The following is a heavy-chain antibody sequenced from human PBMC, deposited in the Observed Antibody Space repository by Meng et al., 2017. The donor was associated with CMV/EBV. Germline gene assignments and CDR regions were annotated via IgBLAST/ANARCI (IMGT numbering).Heavy chain of an antibody. Sequence: QVRLVHVWARVKQPRSPVKASGQSSGGTFSSYAISWVTQAPGQRLEWMGGIIPIFGTANYAQKFQGRVTITADESTSTAYMELSSLRSEDTAVYYCARLCGGSCFDYWGQGTLVTVSS. J-gene: IGHJ4*02. CDR2: IIPIFGTA. CDR1: GGTFSSYA. CDR3: ARLCGGSCFDY. D-gene: IGHD2-15*01. V-gene: IGHV1-69*12.